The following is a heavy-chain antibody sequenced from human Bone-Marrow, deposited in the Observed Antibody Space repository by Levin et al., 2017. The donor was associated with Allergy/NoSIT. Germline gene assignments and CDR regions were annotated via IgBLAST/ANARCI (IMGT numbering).Heavy chain of an antibody. Sequence: GGSLRLSCVASGFTFSNYDMSWVRQAPGKGLEWVSAFSGSGANTYHADSVKGRFTISRDNSKNTVYLQMSSLRAEDTAVYYWAKGWIGSAGLGTGLDDWGQGTRVTVSS. J-gene: IGHJ4*02. CDR3: AKGWIGSAGLGTGLDD. CDR1: GFTFSNYD. V-gene: IGHV3-23*01. CDR2: FSGSGANT. D-gene: IGHD3-3*01.